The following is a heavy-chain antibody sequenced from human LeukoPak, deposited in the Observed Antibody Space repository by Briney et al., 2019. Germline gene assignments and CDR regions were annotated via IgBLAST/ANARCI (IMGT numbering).Heavy chain of an antibody. D-gene: IGHD4-23*01. CDR3: ARGGKATVVTM. V-gene: IGHV4-4*07. CDR1: GGSINRYY. Sequence: SETLSLTCTVSGGSINRYYWSWIRQPAGKGLEGIGRIYSRGSTNYNPSLKSRVSMSVDTSKNQVSLKLTSVTAADTAVYYCARGGKATVVTMWGQGILVTVSS. J-gene: IGHJ4*02. CDR2: IYSRGST.